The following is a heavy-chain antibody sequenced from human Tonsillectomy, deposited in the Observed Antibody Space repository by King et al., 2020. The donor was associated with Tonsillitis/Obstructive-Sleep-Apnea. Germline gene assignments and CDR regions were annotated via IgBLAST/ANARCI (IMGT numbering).Heavy chain of an antibody. J-gene: IGHJ6*03. CDR1: GGSVSSGSYY. D-gene: IGHD3-10*01. Sequence: VQLQESGPGLVKPSETLSLTCTVSGGSVSSGSYYWGWIRQPPGKGLEWIGYIYYSGSTNYNPSLKSRVTISVDTSKNQFSLKLSSVTAADTAVYYCARDCHYYGSGSYYKDYYYYMDVWGKGTTVTVSS. CDR2: IYYSGST. CDR3: ARDCHYYGSGSYYKDYYYYMDV. V-gene: IGHV4-61*01.